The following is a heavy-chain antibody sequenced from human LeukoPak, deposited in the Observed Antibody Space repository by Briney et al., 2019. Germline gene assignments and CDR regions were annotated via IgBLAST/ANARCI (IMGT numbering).Heavy chain of an antibody. CDR1: GYTFTSYA. CDR2: INAGNGNT. J-gene: IGHJ5*02. CDR3: ARAPITMVRGSWFDP. D-gene: IGHD3-10*01. Sequence: GASVEVSCKASGYTFTSYAMHWVRQAPGQRLEWMGWINAGNGNTKYSQKFQGRVTITRDTSASTAYMELSSLRSEDTAVYYCARAPITMVRGSWFDPWGQGTLVTVSS. V-gene: IGHV1-3*01.